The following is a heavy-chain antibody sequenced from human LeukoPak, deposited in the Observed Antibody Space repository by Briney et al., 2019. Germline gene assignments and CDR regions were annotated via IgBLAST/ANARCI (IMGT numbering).Heavy chain of an antibody. CDR1: GGSISSSSDY. J-gene: IGHJ5*02. CDR3: ARGIIVGATWGENYNCFDP. V-gene: IGHV4-39*07. CDR2: IYYSGST. D-gene: IGHD1-26*01. Sequence: PSETLSLTCTVSGGSISSSSDYWGWIRQPPGKGLEWIGSIYYSGSTYYNPSLKSRVTISVDTSKNQFSLKLSSVTAADTAVYYCARGIIVGATWGENYNCFDPWGQGTLVTVSS.